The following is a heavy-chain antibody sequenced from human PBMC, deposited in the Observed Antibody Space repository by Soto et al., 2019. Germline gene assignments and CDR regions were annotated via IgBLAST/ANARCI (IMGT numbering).Heavy chain of an antibody. D-gene: IGHD4-4*01. J-gene: IGHJ6*03. V-gene: IGHV3-72*01. CDR3: ARASTFTYHYNHYMDV. Sequence: GGSLRLSCAASGFSFSDHFMDWVRQAPGKGLEWVGRARNKPRGYTTEYAASVKDRFTISRDDSKNSLYLQMNSLETEDTAVYYCARASTFTYHYNHYMDVWGKGTTVTVSS. CDR1: GFSFSDHF. CDR2: ARNKPRGYTT.